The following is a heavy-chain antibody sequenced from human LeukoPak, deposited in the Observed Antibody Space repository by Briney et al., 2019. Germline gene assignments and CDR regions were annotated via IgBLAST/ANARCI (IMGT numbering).Heavy chain of an antibody. CDR1: GGSISSYY. J-gene: IGHJ4*02. V-gene: IGHV4-59*01. CDR3: ARSLTGYSRSWPDYYFDY. CDR2: IYYSGST. Sequence: SETLSLTCTVSGGSISSYYWSWIRQPPGKGLEWIGYIYYSGSTNYNPSLKSRVTISVDTSKNQFSLKLSSVTAADTAVYYCARSLTGYSRSWPDYYFDYWGQGTLVTVSS. D-gene: IGHD6-13*01.